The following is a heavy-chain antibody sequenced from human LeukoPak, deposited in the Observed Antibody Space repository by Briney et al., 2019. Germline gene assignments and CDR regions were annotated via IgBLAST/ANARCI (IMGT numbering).Heavy chain of an antibody. CDR1: GXTFSSYS. CDR3: ARDRSSGYYGNSDY. V-gene: IGHV3-48*02. J-gene: IGHJ4*02. Sequence: PGGSLRLSCAASGXTFSSYSMNWVRQAPGKGLEWVSYISSSSSSTIYYADSVEGRFTISRDNAKNSLYLQMNSLRDEDTAVYYCARDRSSGYYGNSDYWGQGTLVTVSS. CDR2: ISSSSSSTI. D-gene: IGHD3-22*01.